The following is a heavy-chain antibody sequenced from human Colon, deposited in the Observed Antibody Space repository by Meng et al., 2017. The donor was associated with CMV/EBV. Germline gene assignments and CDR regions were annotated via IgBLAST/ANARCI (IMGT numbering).Heavy chain of an antibody. J-gene: IGHJ5*02. Sequence: GESLKISCVASGFTFSVHGLHWVRQAPGKGLEWVAVIWNDASFESYVDSVKGRFTVSRDNSKNTLYLQMNSLRAEDTAVYYCAKEIVPAAPTGCFDPWGQGTLVTVSS. CDR3: AKEIVPAAPTGCFDP. V-gene: IGHV3-33*06. D-gene: IGHD2-2*01. CDR1: GFTFSVHG. CDR2: IWNDASFE.